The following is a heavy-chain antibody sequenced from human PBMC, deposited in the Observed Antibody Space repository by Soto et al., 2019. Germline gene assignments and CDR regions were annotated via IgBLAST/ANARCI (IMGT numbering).Heavy chain of an antibody. V-gene: IGHV3-23*01. Sequence: GGSLRLSCAASGFTFTSYAMSWVRQAPGKGLEWVSAISGSGGSTYHADSVKGRFTISRDNSKNKNTLYLQMNSLRADDTAIYYCAKNGGDLLRSRFKYIFHYWGQGTLVTAPQ. D-gene: IGHD1-26*01. CDR3: AKNGGDLLRSRFKYIFHY. J-gene: IGHJ4*02. CDR2: ISGSGGST. CDR1: GFTFTSYA.